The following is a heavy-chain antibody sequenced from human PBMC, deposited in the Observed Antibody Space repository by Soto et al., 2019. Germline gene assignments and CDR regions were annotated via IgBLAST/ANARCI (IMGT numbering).Heavy chain of an antibody. CDR2: ISTSGSTI. Sequence: EVQLVESGGGLVQPGGSLRLSCAASGFSFNEMNWVRQAPGKGLEWVSYISTSGSTIYYADSVKGRFTISRDNGKNSLYMQMNSLRAEDTAVYYCAYXXXCDYWGQGTQVTVSS. V-gene: IGHV3-48*03. CDR3: AYXXXCDY. J-gene: IGHJ4*02. CDR1: GFSFNE.